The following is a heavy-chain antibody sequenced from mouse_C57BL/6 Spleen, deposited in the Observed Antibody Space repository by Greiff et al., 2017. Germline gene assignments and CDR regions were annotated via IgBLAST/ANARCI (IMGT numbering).Heavy chain of an antibody. CDR2: ISDGGSYT. Sequence: EVKLVESGGGLVKPGGSLKLSCAASGFTFSSYAMSWVRQTPEKRLEWVATISDGGSYTYYPDNVKGRFTISRDNAKTNLYLQMSHLKSEDTAMYYCARFYGNYEGFDYWGQGTLVTVSA. J-gene: IGHJ3*01. CDR3: ARFYGNYEGFDY. CDR1: GFTFSSYA. D-gene: IGHD2-1*01. V-gene: IGHV5-4*03.